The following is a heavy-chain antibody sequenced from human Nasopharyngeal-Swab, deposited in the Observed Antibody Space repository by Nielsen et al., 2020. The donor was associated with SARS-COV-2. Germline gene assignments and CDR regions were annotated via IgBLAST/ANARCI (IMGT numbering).Heavy chain of an antibody. CDR1: GYTFTYYG. Sequence: ASVKVSCKASGYTFTYYGISWVRQAPGQGLEWMGWISAYNGNTKYAQKFQGRVTMTTDTSTNTAYMNLRSLRPDDTAVYYCATERIMITFGGVLDYWGQGTLVTVSS. CDR3: ATERIMITFGGVLDY. V-gene: IGHV1-18*04. D-gene: IGHD3-16*01. CDR2: ISAYNGNT. J-gene: IGHJ4*02.